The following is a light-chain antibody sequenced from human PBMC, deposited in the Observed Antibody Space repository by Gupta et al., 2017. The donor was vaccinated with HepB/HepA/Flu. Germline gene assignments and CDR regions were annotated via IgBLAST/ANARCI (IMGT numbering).Light chain of an antibody. Sequence: QSVLTQPPSVSGAPGQRVIISCTGSSSNIGAGYDVHWYQQLPGTAPKLLIYGNTNRPSGVPDRFSGSRSETSAALAITGLQAEDAADYYCQSYDTSLSGYVFGTGTKVTVL. CDR3: QSYDTSLSGYV. CDR1: SSNIGAGYD. V-gene: IGLV1-40*01. J-gene: IGLJ1*01. CDR2: GNT.